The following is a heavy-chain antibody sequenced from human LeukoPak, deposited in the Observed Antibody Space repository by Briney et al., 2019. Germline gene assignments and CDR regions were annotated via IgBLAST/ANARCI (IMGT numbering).Heavy chain of an antibody. CDR1: GYTFTGYY. CDR3: ARVRGYYDFWSGYYYFDY. V-gene: IGHV1-2*02. J-gene: IGHJ4*02. D-gene: IGHD3-3*01. Sequence: ASVKVFCKASGYTFTGYYMHWVRQAPGQGLEWMGWINPNSGGTNYAQKFQGRVTMTRDTSISTAYMELSRLRSDDTAVYYCARVRGYYDFWSGYYYFDYWGQGTLVTVSS. CDR2: INPNSGGT.